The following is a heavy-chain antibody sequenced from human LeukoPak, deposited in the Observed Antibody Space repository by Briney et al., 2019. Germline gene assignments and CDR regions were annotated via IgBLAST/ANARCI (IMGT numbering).Heavy chain of an antibody. Sequence: TSGTLSLTCAVSGGSISSSNWWSWVRQPPGKGLEWIGEIYHSGSTNYNPSLKSRVTISVDKSKNQFSLKLSSVTAADTAVYYCVGAYCGGDCYRDDAFDIWGQGTMVTVSS. J-gene: IGHJ3*02. CDR2: IYHSGST. D-gene: IGHD2-21*02. V-gene: IGHV4-4*02. CDR1: GGSISSSNW. CDR3: VGAYCGGDCYRDDAFDI.